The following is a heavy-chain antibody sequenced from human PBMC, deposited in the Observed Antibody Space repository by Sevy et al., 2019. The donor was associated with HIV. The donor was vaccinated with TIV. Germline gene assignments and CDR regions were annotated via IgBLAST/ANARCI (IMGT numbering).Heavy chain of an antibody. Sequence: ASVKVSCKASGYTFSGYYIQWVRQAPGQGLEWMGWINGNSGGTNYAQKFQGRVTMTRDTSIGTAYMELSRLRADDTATYYCARTYCSGGTCYYHNWFDPWGQGTMVTVSS. J-gene: IGHJ5*02. CDR1: GYTFSGYY. CDR2: INGNSGGT. CDR3: ARTYCSGGTCYYHNWFDP. V-gene: IGHV1-2*02. D-gene: IGHD2-15*01.